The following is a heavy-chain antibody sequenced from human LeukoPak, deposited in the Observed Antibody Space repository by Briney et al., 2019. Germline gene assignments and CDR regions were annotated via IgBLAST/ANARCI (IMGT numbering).Heavy chain of an antibody. V-gene: IGHV3-13*04. CDR3: VREGFCGGDCPGYFDF. CDR1: GFTFSSYD. CDR2: IDTAGGT. Sequence: SGGSLRLSCAASGFTFSSYDMHWVRQTTGKGLEWVSAIDTAGGTYYPGSVEGRFTISRENAKNSFHLQMNSLTAADTAVYYCVREGFCGGDCPGYFDFWGRGTLVTVSS. D-gene: IGHD2-21*02. J-gene: IGHJ2*01.